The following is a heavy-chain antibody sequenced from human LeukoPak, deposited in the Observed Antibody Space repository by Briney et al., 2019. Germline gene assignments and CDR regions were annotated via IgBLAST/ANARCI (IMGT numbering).Heavy chain of an antibody. CDR2: INSDGTTT. D-gene: IGHD6-13*01. Sequence: GGSLRLSCAASGFTFSNYWMHWVRHAPGKGLVWVSRINSDGTTTTYADSVKGRFTISRDNAKNSLYLQMNSLRAEDTAVYYCARNRRRIAAAGTLWFDPWGQGTLVTVSS. CDR3: ARNRRRIAAAGTLWFDP. V-gene: IGHV3-74*01. CDR1: GFTFSNYW. J-gene: IGHJ5*02.